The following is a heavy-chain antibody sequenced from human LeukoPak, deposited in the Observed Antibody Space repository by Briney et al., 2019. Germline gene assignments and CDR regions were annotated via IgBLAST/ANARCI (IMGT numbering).Heavy chain of an antibody. J-gene: IGHJ4*02. V-gene: IGHV1-69*04. D-gene: IGHD5-12*01. CDR2: IIPILGIA. Sequence: SVKVSCKASGGTFSSYAISWVRQAPGQGLEWMGRIIPILGIANHAQKFQGRVTITADKSTSTAYMELSSLRSEDTAVYYCARDRAGTVVATFDYWGQGTLVTVSS. CDR1: GGTFSSYA. CDR3: ARDRAGTVVATFDY.